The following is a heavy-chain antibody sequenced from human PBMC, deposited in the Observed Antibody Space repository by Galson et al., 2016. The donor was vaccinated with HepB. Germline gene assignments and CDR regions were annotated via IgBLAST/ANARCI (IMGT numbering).Heavy chain of an antibody. J-gene: IGHJ5*02. CDR2: IYHTETT. CDR1: GASLNDSTW. D-gene: IGHD2-2*01. V-gene: IGHV4-4*02. CDR3: ARAAVVPGARMVFDP. Sequence: LSLTCTVSGASLNDSTWWTWVRQAPGRGLEWIGEIYHTETTNNDPFLSSRFTLSIDKSRNQFSLNLTSATAADTAVYYCARAAVVPGARMVFDPWGQGTLVTVSS.